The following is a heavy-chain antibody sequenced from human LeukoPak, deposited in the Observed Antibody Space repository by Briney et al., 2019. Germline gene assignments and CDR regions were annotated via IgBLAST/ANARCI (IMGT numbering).Heavy chain of an antibody. J-gene: IGHJ3*02. D-gene: IGHD6-13*01. CDR1: GYSFTSYW. Sequence: RGESLKISCKGSGYSFTSYWIGWVRQMPGKGLEWMGIIYPGDSDTRYSPSFQGQVTISADKSISTAYLQWSSLKASDTAMYYCARLGHSSSWHIVPGDAFDIWGQGTMVTVSS. V-gene: IGHV5-51*01. CDR3: ARLGHSSSWHIVPGDAFDI. CDR2: IYPGDSDT.